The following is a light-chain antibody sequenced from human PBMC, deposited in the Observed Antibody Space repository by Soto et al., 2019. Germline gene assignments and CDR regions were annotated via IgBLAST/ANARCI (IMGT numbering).Light chain of an antibody. Sequence: EIVLTQSPATMSLSPGERATLSCSASQSVSSYLAWYQQKPGQPPRLLIYDASNRASGIPARFSGSGSGTDFTLTISSLEPEDFAVYDCQQRRNWPFTFGQGTRLDIK. CDR2: DAS. V-gene: IGKV3-11*01. J-gene: IGKJ5*01. CDR3: QQRRNWPFT. CDR1: QSVSSY.